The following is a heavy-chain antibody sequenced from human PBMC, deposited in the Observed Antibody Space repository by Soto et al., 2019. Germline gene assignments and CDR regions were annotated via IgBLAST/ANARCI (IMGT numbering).Heavy chain of an antibody. V-gene: IGHV3-30*18. Sequence: QVQLVESGGGVVQPGGSLRLSCVGSGFTFSRYGLHWVRQTPGKGLEWVAVISFTGTTKYYADSVKGRFTLSGDNSKSTVYLEMNRLTADDSAMYFCAQDAKTGFSYDPEHWGQGTLVTVSS. CDR2: ISFTGTTK. CDR1: GFTFSRYG. D-gene: IGHD3-22*01. J-gene: IGHJ1*01. CDR3: AQDAKTGFSYDPEH.